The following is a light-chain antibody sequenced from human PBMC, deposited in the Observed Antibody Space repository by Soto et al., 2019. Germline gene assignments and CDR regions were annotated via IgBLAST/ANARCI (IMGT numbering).Light chain of an antibody. CDR3: CSYACPHTLYV. V-gene: IGLV2-23*02. J-gene: IGLJ1*01. Sequence: QSVLTQPASVSGSPGQSITISCTGTTSDVGNYNLVSWYQHHPGKAPKLIIYDVSERPSGVSNRFSASKSGNTASLTISGLQAEDLSNYYCCSYACPHTLYVFVTGSNVTVL. CDR1: TSDVGNYNL. CDR2: DVS.